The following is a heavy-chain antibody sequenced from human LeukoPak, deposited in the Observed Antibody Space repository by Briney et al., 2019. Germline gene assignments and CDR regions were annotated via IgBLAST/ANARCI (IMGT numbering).Heavy chain of an antibody. J-gene: IGHJ6*04. CDR3: AELGITMIGGV. V-gene: IGHV3-48*03. CDR2: IISSGSTI. Sequence: GGSLRLSCAASGFTFSSYEMNWVRQALGKGLEWVSYIISSGSTIYYADSVKGRFTICRDNARNSLYLQMNSLRAEDTAVYYCAELGITMIGGVWGKGTTVTISS. D-gene: IGHD3-10*02. CDR1: GFTFSSYE.